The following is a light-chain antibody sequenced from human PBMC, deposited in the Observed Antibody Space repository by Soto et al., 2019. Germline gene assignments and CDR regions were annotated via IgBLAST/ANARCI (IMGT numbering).Light chain of an antibody. CDR2: GAS. J-gene: IGKJ1*01. CDR3: QQFTFSMWT. Sequence: EVVLTQSPGTLSLSPGETATLSCRTSQSVYNNYLAWYQHKPGQAPRLLIHGASSRATDVSDRFSASGSGTDFTLTIRRLEPEDFAVYYCQQFTFSMWTFGQVTRVEV. CDR1: QSVYNNY. V-gene: IGKV3-20*01.